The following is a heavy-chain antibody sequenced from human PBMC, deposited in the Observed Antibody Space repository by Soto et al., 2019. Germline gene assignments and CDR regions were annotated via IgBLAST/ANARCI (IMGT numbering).Heavy chain of an antibody. V-gene: IGHV1-8*01. J-gene: IGHJ6*02. CDR1: GYTFTSYD. Sequence: QVQLVQSGAEVKKPGASVKVSCKASGYTFTSYDINWVRQATGQGLELMGWMNPNSGNTGYAQKFQGRVTITRNSSISTAYMEPSSLRSEDTAVYYCAREKTSYGMDVWGQGTTVTVSS. CDR2: MNPNSGNT. CDR3: AREKTSYGMDV.